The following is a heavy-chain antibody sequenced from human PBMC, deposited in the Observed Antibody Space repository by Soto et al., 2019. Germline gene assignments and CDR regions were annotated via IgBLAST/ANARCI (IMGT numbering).Heavy chain of an antibody. CDR1: GFTFNYYW. CDR2: IQSDGSSP. Sequence: EVQLVESGGGLVQPGGSLRLSCVASGFTFNYYWMHWVRQAPGKGLVWVSRIQSDGSSPDYVDSVKGRFTISRDNAKNTLFLQMNTLRAEDTAVYYCARGGDPDYWGQGTLVTVSS. J-gene: IGHJ4*02. CDR3: ARGGDPDY. V-gene: IGHV3-74*01. D-gene: IGHD2-21*02.